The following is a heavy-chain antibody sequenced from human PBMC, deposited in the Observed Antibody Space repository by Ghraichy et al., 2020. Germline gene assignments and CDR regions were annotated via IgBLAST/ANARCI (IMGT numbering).Heavy chain of an antibody. J-gene: IGHJ6*02. Sequence: ASVKVSCKASGYTFTSYGISWVRQAPGQGLEWMGWISAYNGNTNYAQKLQGRVTMTTDTSTSTAYMELRSLRSDDTAVYYCARGGDYGDEDPYYYYGMDVWGQGTTVTVSS. CDR2: ISAYNGNT. CDR3: ARGGDYGDEDPYYYYGMDV. D-gene: IGHD4-17*01. V-gene: IGHV1-18*04. CDR1: GYTFTSYG.